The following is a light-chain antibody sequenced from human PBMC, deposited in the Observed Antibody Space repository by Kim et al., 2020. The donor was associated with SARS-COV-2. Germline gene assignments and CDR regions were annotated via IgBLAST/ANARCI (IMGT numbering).Light chain of an antibody. J-gene: IGKJ3*01. CDR2: AAS. CDR1: QSISSY. Sequence: ASVGDRVTITCRASQSISSYLNWYQQKPGKAPKLLIYAASSLQSGVPSRFSGSGSGTDFTLTISSLHPEDFATYYCQQSYSTPITFGPGTKVDIK. CDR3: QQSYSTPIT. V-gene: IGKV1-39*01.